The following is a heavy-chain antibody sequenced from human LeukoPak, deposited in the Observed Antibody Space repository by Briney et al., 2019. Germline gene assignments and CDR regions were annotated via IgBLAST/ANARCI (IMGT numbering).Heavy chain of an antibody. D-gene: IGHD6-19*01. CDR3: ARGSRGGYIYFDY. Sequence: PSETLSLTRTVSGGSISSSSYYWGWIRQPPGKGLEWIGSIYYSGSTYYNPSLKSRVTISVDTSKNQFSLKLSSVTAADTAVYYCARGSRGGYIYFDYWGQGTLVTVSS. CDR2: IYYSGST. J-gene: IGHJ4*02. V-gene: IGHV4-39*01. CDR1: GGSISSSSYY.